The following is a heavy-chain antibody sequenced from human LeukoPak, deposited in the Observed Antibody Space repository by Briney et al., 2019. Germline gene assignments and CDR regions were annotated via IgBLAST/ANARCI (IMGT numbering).Heavy chain of an antibody. J-gene: IGHJ4*02. V-gene: IGHV1-69*13. D-gene: IGHD3-22*01. CDR2: IIPIFGTA. Sequence: ASVKVSCKASGGTFSSYAISWVRQAPGQGHEWMGGIIPIFGTANFAQKFQGRVTITADESTSTAYMELSSLRSEDTAVYYCARGGSDSSGYYYGVDYWGQGTLVTVSS. CDR3: ARGGSDSSGYYYGVDY. CDR1: GGTFSSYA.